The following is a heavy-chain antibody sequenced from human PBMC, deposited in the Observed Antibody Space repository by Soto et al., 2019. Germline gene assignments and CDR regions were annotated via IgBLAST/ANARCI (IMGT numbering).Heavy chain of an antibody. Sequence: PSETLSLTCTVSGASISYGGFSWSWIRQSPWKGLEWIGYISHLESTYFHPSFKSRLTMSIDRTRNQFSLKLSSVTAADMAVYYCARGGGYDSFDYWGQGXLVTVHS. J-gene: IGHJ4*02. CDR1: GASISYGGFS. D-gene: IGHD5-12*01. CDR3: ARGGGYDSFDY. V-gene: IGHV4-30-2*06. CDR2: ISHLEST.